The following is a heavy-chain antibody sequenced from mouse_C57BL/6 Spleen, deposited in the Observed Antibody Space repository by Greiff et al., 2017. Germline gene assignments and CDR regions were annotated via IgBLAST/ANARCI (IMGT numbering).Heavy chain of an antibody. D-gene: IGHD1-1*01. J-gene: IGHJ4*01. CDR1: GFSLTSYG. CDR2: IWGDGST. CDR3: AKEYDDGSSDRDAMDY. Sequence: QVQLQQSGPGLVAPSPSLSITCTVSGFSLTSYGVSWVRQPPGKGLEWLGVIWGDGSTNYHSALISRLSIRKDNSKSQVYVKLNSMQTDDTATYDCAKEYDDGSSDRDAMDYWGQGTSVTVSS. V-gene: IGHV2-3*01.